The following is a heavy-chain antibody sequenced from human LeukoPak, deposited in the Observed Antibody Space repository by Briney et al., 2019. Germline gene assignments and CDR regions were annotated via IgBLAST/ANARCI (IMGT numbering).Heavy chain of an antibody. V-gene: IGHV3-74*03. CDR1: GFTFSSYY. CDR2: TDYDGSTT. J-gene: IGHJ3*02. CDR3: AKGKVNHDGAFDT. D-gene: IGHD2-21*01. Sequence: GGSLRLSCAASGFTFSSYYMHWVRQAPGKGLVWVSRTDYDGSTTLYADSVKGRFTISRDNAKNTLDLQMNSLRAEDTAVYYCAKGKVNHDGAFDTWGQGTLVTVSS.